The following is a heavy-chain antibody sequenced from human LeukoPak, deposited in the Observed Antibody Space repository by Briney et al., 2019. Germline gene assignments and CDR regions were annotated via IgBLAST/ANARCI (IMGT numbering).Heavy chain of an antibody. CDR3: ARGDGSGWPLDK. Sequence: GGSLRLSCAASGFTFSSYVMNWVRQAPGKGLEWVSYISSSGSSIYYADSVKGRFTISRDNAKNSLHLQMNTLRAEDTAVYYCARGDGSGWPLDKWGQGTLVTVSS. D-gene: IGHD6-19*01. CDR1: GFTFSSYV. J-gene: IGHJ4*02. CDR2: ISSSGSSI. V-gene: IGHV3-48*03.